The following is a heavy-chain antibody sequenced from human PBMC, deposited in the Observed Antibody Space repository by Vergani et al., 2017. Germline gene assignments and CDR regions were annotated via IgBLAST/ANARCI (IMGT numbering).Heavy chain of an antibody. Sequence: QVQLVESGGGVVQPGGSLRLSCIASGFTFRIYGMHWVRQAPGKGLEWVAFIRYDGTKRFYGDSVKGRFTISRDNSQTTVFLQMTSLRADDSAVYYCTKAEQDNSDNFHDSWGRGVLVAVAS. J-gene: IGHJ1*01. CDR2: IRYDGTKR. CDR1: GFTFRIYG. CDR3: TKAEQDNSDNFHDS. D-gene: IGHD3-22*01. V-gene: IGHV3-30*02.